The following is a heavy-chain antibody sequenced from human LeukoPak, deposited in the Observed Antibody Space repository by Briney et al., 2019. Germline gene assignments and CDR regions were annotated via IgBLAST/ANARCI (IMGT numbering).Heavy chain of an antibody. Sequence: GRSLRLFCAASGFTFSNYDMHWVRQAPGKGLEWVAVIWYDGINNYYADSVKGRFTISRDNAKNSLYLQMNSLRAEDTAVYYCARDSRDAFDIWGQGTMVTVS. V-gene: IGHV3-33*01. CDR3: ARDSRDAFDI. D-gene: IGHD6-13*01. CDR1: GFTFSNYD. CDR2: IWYDGINN. J-gene: IGHJ3*02.